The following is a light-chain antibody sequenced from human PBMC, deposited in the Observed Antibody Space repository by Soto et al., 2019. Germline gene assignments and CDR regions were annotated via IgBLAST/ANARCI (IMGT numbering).Light chain of an antibody. CDR3: QSYAGV. V-gene: IGLV1-51*01. Sequence: QSVLTQPPSVSAAPGQTVTISCSGSSSNIAQSHVSWFQHLPRKAPKLLIYDNDKRPSGIPERFSGSIDSSSNSASLTISGLKTEDEADYYCQSYAGVFGGGTKLTVL. CDR1: SSNIAQSH. J-gene: IGLJ3*02. CDR2: DND.